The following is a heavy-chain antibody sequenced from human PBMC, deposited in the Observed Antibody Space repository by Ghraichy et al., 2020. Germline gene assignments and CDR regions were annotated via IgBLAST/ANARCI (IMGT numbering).Heavy chain of an antibody. D-gene: IGHD2-2*01. V-gene: IGHV3-23*01. J-gene: IGHJ6*01. CDR1: GFSFSTYA. Sequence: GALRLSCAASGFSFSTYAVNWVRQAPGKGLEWVSGNSGGGGRTKYADSVKGRFTISRDNSKDTLYLQMNSLRAEDTAVYYCAKNTVVVSAAILYYRYFGMDVWGQGTTVIVSS. CDR2: NSGGGGRT. CDR3: AKNTVVVSAAILYYRYFGMDV.